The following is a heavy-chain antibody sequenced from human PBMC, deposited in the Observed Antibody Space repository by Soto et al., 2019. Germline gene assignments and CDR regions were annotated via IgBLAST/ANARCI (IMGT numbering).Heavy chain of an antibody. CDR1: GGSISSSSYY. D-gene: IGHD3-10*01. CDR3: ASRRSMVRGVNDAFDI. V-gene: IGHV4-39*01. Sequence: SETLSLTCTVSGGSISSSSYYWGWIRQPPGKGLEWIGSIYYSGSTYYNPSLKSRVTISVDTSKNQFSLKLSSVTAADTAVYYCASRRSMVRGVNDAFDIWGQGTMVTVSS. CDR2: IYYSGST. J-gene: IGHJ3*02.